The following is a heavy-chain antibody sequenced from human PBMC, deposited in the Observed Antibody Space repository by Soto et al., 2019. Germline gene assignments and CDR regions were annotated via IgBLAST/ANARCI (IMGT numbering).Heavy chain of an antibody. J-gene: IGHJ4*02. CDR3: ARDLEDTAMAFDY. CDR2: IYYSGST. Sequence: SETLSLTCTVSGGSISSYYWSWIRQPPGKGLEWIGYIYYSGSTNYNPSLKSRVTISVDTSKNQFSLRLSSVTAADTAVYYCARDLEDTAMAFDYWGQGTLVTVSS. V-gene: IGHV4-59*01. CDR1: GGSISSYY. D-gene: IGHD5-18*01.